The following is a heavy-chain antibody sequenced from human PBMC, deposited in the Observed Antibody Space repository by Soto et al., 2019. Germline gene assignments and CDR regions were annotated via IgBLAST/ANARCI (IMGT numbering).Heavy chain of an antibody. D-gene: IGHD1-7*01. J-gene: IGHJ6*02. CDR2: ISYDGSNK. V-gene: IGHV3-30*18. CDR1: GFTFSSYG. Sequence: GGSLRLSCAASGFTFSSYGMHWVRQAPGKGLEWVAVISYDGSNKYYADSVKGRFTISRDNSKNTLYLQMNSLRAEDTTVYYCAKDPNWNSLGHYYYGMDVWGQGTTVTVSS. CDR3: AKDPNWNSLGHYYYGMDV.